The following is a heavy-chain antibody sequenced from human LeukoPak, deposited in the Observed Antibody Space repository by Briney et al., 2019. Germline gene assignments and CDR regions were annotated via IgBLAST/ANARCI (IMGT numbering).Heavy chain of an antibody. Sequence: PSETLSLTCTVSGVSISSSSYYWGWIRQPPGKGLEWIGSIYYSGNTLYNPSLTSRVTIYVDTSKNQLSLRLNSVTAADTAVYNCARQLGAYSYPFDIWGQGTKVTVSS. CDR3: ARQLGAYSYPFDI. V-gene: IGHV4-39*01. D-gene: IGHD3-16*01. CDR1: GVSISSSSYY. J-gene: IGHJ3*02. CDR2: IYYSGNT.